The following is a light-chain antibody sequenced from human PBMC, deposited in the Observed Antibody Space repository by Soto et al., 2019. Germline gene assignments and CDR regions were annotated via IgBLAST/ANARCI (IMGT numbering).Light chain of an antibody. J-gene: IGKJ4*01. CDR2: GAS. V-gene: IGKV3-15*01. CDR3: QHYNNWLGT. Sequence: EIVMTQSPATLSVSRGERATLSCRANQAISSNVAWYQQKPGQAPRLLIYGASTRATGILDRFSGSGSGTEFTLTISSLQSEDFAVYYCQHYNNWLGTFGGGTKVDIK. CDR1: QAISSN.